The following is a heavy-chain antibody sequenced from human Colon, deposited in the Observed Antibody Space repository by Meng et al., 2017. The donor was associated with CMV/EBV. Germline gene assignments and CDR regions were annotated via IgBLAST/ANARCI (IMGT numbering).Heavy chain of an antibody. Sequence: LSLTCAASGFSFNDFWMTWVRQAPGKGLEWVANINQDGSEKYYVDSVKGRFTISRDNAKNSLYLQMNSLRAEDTAVYYCAVKNCSSSSCYHYGYDYYGMAVWGQGTTVTVSS. CDR3: AVKNCSSSSCYHYGYDYYGMAV. V-gene: IGHV3-7*01. CDR1: GFSFNDFW. CDR2: INQDGSEK. D-gene: IGHD2-2*01. J-gene: IGHJ6*02.